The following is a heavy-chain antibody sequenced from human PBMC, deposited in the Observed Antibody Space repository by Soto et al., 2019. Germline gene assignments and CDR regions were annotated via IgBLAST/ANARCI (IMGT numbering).Heavy chain of an antibody. D-gene: IGHD3-10*01. CDR1: GGSISSSSYY. V-gene: IGHV4-39*01. J-gene: IGHJ4*02. Sequence: QLQLQESGPGLVKPSETLSLTCTVSGGSISSSSYYWGWIRQPPGKGLEWIGSIYYSGSTYYNPSLKSRVTISVDTSKNQFSLKLSSVTAADTAVYYCAITLIWFGEASLSMWGQGTLVTVSS. CDR2: IYYSGST. CDR3: AITLIWFGEASLSM.